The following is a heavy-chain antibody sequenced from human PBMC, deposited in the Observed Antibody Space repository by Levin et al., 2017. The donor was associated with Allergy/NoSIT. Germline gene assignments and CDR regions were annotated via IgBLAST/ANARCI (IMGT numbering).Heavy chain of an antibody. Sequence: ASVKVSCKASGYTFTSYDFNWVRQATGQGLEWMGWMNPNSANTGYAQKFQGRVTMTRNTSISTAYMELSSLRSEDTAVYYCASAMSNWNYMDVWGKGTTVTVSS. CDR3: ASAMSNWNYMDV. J-gene: IGHJ6*03. D-gene: IGHD1-1*01. V-gene: IGHV1-8*01. CDR2: MNPNSANT. CDR1: GYTFTSYD.